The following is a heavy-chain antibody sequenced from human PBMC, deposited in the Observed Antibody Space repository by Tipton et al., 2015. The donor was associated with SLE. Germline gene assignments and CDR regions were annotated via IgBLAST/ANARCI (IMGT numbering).Heavy chain of an antibody. CDR1: GYSIFDGYY. CDR3: ARQRMTTVTTGWFDS. J-gene: IGHJ5*01. CDR2: IYHSGDT. D-gene: IGHD4-17*01. Sequence: GLVKPSETLSLTCTVSGYSIFDGYYWGWIRQPPGKGPEWIGTIYHSGDTYYNPSLKSRVTLSVDTSQYQFSLSLNSVTAADTAVYYCARQRMTTVTTGWFDSWGQGTLVTVSS. V-gene: IGHV4-38-2*02.